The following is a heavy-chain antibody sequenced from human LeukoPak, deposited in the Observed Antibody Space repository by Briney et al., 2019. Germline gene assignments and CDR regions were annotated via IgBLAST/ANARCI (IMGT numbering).Heavy chain of an antibody. CDR1: GGSISSSNW. D-gene: IGHD3-3*01. CDR2: IYHSGST. CDR3: ARFGGVPPVSSRGAFDI. V-gene: IGHV4-4*02. J-gene: IGHJ3*02. Sequence: SETLSLTCAVSGGSISSSNWWSWVRQPPGKGLEWIGEIYHSGSTNYNPSLKSRVTISVDKSKNQFSLKLSSVTAADTAVYYCARFGGVPPVSSRGAFDIWGQGTMVTVSS.